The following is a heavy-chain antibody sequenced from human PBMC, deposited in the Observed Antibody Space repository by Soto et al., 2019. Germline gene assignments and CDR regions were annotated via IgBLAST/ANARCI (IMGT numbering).Heavy chain of an antibody. Sequence: QVQLVQSGAEVKKPGASVKVSCKASGYTFTSSDINWVRQATGQGLEWLGWMNPNSGNTGYAQKFQGRITLTRSTSINTAYLELSSLSSEDSAVYYCARGASPWGQGTLVTVSS. CDR1: GYTFTSSD. CDR2: MNPNSGNT. J-gene: IGHJ5*02. V-gene: IGHV1-8*01. CDR3: ARGASP.